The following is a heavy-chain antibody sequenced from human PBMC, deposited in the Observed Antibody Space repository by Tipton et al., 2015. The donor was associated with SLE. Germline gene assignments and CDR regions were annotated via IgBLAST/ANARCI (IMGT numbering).Heavy chain of an antibody. Sequence: TLPLTCAVYGGSFSGYYWSWIRQPPGKGLEWIGEINHSGNTNYNPSLKSRVGISVDTSKNQFSLKLTSVTAADTAIYYCARIGPQLWLPSGYYFDCWGQGTLVTVSS. CDR3: ARIGPQLWLPSGYYFDC. CDR1: GGSFSGYY. V-gene: IGHV4-34*01. CDR2: INHSGNT. J-gene: IGHJ4*02. D-gene: IGHD5-24*01.